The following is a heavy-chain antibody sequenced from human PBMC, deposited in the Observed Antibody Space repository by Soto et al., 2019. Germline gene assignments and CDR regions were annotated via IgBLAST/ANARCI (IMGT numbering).Heavy chain of an antibody. CDR3: ARENRETYRIGGLFDP. CDR2: IIPILGIA. Sequence: QVQLVQSGAEVKRHGSSMKVSCKASGGTFSSYTISWVRQAPGQGLECRGRIIPILGIANYAQKFQGRVTITADKSTSTADMELSSLRSEDTAVYYSARENRETYRIGGLFDPWGQGTLVTVSS. J-gene: IGHJ5*02. V-gene: IGHV1-69*08. CDR1: GGTFSSYT. D-gene: IGHD3-10*01.